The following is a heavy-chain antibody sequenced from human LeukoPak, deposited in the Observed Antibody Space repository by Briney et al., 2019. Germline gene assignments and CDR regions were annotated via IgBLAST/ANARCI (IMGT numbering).Heavy chain of an antibody. CDR1: GFTFSSHW. CDR3: ARDAQADAFDI. V-gene: IGHV3-74*01. CDR2: ISSDGSST. J-gene: IGHJ3*02. Sequence: PGGSLRLSCAASGFTFSSHWMHWVRQAPGKGLVWVSRISSDGSSTSFADSVKGRFTISRDNAKNSLYLQMNSLRAEDTAVYYCARDAQADAFDIWGQGTMVTVSS.